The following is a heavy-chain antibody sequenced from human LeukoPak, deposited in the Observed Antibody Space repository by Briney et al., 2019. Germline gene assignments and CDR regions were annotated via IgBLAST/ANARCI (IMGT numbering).Heavy chain of an antibody. CDR3: ATFVVGAKFDP. CDR2: MNPNSGNT. J-gene: IGHJ5*02. Sequence: ASVKVSCKASGYTFNNDDINWVRQATGQGLEWMGWMNPNSGNTGYAQKFQGRVTMTRNTSISTAYMELGSLRSEDTAVYYCATFVVGAKFDPWGQGTLVTVSS. CDR1: GYTFNNDD. V-gene: IGHV1-8*01. D-gene: IGHD1-26*01.